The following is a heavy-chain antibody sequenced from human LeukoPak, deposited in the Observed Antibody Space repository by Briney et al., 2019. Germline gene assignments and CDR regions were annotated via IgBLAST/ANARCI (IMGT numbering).Heavy chain of an antibody. Sequence: SETLSLTCTVSGGSISSYYWSWIRQPPGKGLEWIGYIYYSWSTNYNPSLKSRVTISVDTSKNQFSLKLSSVTAADTAVYYCARQTGNFDYWGQGTLVTVSS. CDR3: ARQTGNFDY. CDR1: GGSISSYY. V-gene: IGHV4-59*08. CDR2: IYYSWST. D-gene: IGHD7-27*01. J-gene: IGHJ4*02.